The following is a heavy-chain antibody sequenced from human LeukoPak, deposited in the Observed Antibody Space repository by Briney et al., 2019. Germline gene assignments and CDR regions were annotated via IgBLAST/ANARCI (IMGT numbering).Heavy chain of an antibody. CDR2: ISGSDAGT. CDR1: GFTFSSYA. D-gene: IGHD2-2*01. V-gene: IGHV3-23*01. Sequence: GSLRLSCAASGFTFSSYAMSWVRQIPGKGLERVSAISGSDAGTYYADSVKGRFTISRDNSKNTLYLQMNRLRAEDTAVYYCAKGSRGSCSRTYCYPFDYWGQGTLVTVSS. CDR3: AKGSRGSCSRTYCYPFDY. J-gene: IGHJ4*02.